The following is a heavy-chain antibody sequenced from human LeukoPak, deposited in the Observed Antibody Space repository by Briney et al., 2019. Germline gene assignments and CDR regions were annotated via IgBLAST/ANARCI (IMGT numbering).Heavy chain of an antibody. Sequence: GGSLRLSCAASGFIVSSNYMSWVRQAPGKGLEWASIIYSGGTTYYADSVKGRFTISRDNSKNTLYLRMNSLRAEDTAVYYCARPSSGPSDYWGQGTLVTVSS. V-gene: IGHV3-53*01. D-gene: IGHD5-12*01. CDR1: GFIVSSNY. CDR3: ARPSSGPSDY. J-gene: IGHJ4*02. CDR2: IYSGGTT.